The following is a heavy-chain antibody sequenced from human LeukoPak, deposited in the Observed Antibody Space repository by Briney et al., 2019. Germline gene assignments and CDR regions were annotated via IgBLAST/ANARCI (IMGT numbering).Heavy chain of an antibody. V-gene: IGHV3-30*18. CDR2: ISYDGSNK. CDR3: AKDGDEYSYGYHYYYYMDV. D-gene: IGHD5-18*01. CDR1: GFTFSSYG. J-gene: IGHJ6*03. Sequence: QPGGSLRLSCAASGFTFSSYGMHWVRQAPGKGLEWVAVISYDGSNKYYADSVKGRFTISRDNSKNTLYLQMNSLRAEDTAVYYCAKDGDEYSYGYHYYYYMDVWGKGTTVTVSS.